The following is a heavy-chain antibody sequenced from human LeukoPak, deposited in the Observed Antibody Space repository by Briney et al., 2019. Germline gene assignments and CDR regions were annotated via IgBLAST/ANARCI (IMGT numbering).Heavy chain of an antibody. D-gene: IGHD3-3*01. CDR2: IYSTGNT. Sequence: SSETLSLTCTVSGGSISSACWSWLRQPPGKGLEWIGCIYSTGNTNYNPSLKSRVSISVDTSRNHFSLKLSSVTAADTAMYYCARGTYDLWSDYNGASDCWGQGTLVTVSS. J-gene: IGHJ4*02. CDR1: GGSISSAC. CDR3: ARGTYDLWSDYNGASDC. V-gene: IGHV4-59*01.